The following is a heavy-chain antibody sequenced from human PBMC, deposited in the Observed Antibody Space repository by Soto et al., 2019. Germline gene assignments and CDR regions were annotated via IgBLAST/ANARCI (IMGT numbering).Heavy chain of an antibody. CDR2: ISRNGGNT. J-gene: IGHJ6*03. V-gene: IGHV3-64*01. CDR3: ARGEDRGNPFRYYYYYMDV. CDR1: GFTFSSYA. Sequence: EVQLVESGGGLVQPGGSPRLSCAASGFTFSSYAMHWVRQAPGKGLEYVSVISRNGGNTYYANSVKGRFTISRDNSKNTLYLQMGSLRTEDMAVYYCARGEDRGNPFRYYYYYMDVWGKGTTVTVSS.